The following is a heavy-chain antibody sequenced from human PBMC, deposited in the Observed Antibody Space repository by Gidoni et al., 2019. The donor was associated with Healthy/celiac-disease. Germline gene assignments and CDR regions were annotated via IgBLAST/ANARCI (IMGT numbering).Heavy chain of an antibody. CDR1: GFTFSSYA. CDR3: ANPSGYYLFDY. J-gene: IGHJ4*02. D-gene: IGHD3-3*01. V-gene: IGHV3-23*01. CDR2: ISGSGGST. Sequence: EVQLLESGGCLVQPGGSLILSFAASGFTFSSYAMSWVRQAPGKGLGWFSAISGSGGSTYYADSVKGRFTISRDNSKNTLYLQMNSLRAEDTAVYYCANPSGYYLFDYWGQGTLVTVSS.